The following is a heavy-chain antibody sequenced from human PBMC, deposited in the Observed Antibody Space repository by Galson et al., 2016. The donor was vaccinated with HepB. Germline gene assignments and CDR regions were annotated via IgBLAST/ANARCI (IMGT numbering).Heavy chain of an antibody. CDR1: GFTFSSYA. J-gene: IGHJ4*02. V-gene: IGHV3-23*01. CDR3: AKSVLEYDILTGYYRRGADY. D-gene: IGHD3-9*01. Sequence: SLRLSCAASGFTFSSYAMSWVRQAPGKGLEWVSSSGSGGPTYYADSVKGRFTISRDNSKNTLFLQMHSLRADDPVVYYCAKSVLEYDILTGYYRRGADYWGKGTLVTVSS. CDR2: SGSGGPT.